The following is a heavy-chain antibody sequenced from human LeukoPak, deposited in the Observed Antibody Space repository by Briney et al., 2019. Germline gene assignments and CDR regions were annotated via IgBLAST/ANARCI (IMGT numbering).Heavy chain of an antibody. CDR2: IYHSGST. Sequence: SQTLSLTCAVSGGSISSGGYSWSWIRQPPGKGLEWIGYIYHSGSTYYNPSLKSRVTISVDRSKNQFSLKLSSVTAADTAVYYCARSGILTGYYRSGPPDYWGQGTLVTVSS. CDR3: ARSGILTGYYRSGPPDY. CDR1: GGSISSGGYS. V-gene: IGHV4-30-2*01. J-gene: IGHJ4*02. D-gene: IGHD3-9*01.